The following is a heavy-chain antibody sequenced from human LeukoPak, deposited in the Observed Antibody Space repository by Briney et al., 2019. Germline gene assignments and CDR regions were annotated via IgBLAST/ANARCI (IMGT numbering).Heavy chain of an antibody. CDR1: GGSFSGYY. CDR3: AVALGYCTNGVCSDDAFDI. Sequence: SETLSLTCAVYGGSFSGYYWSWIRQPPGKGLEWIGEINHSGSTNYNPSLKSRFTISVDTSKNQFSLKLSSVTAADTAVYYCAVALGYCTNGVCSDDAFDIWGQGTMVTVSS. D-gene: IGHD2-8*01. CDR2: INHSGST. J-gene: IGHJ3*02. V-gene: IGHV4-34*01.